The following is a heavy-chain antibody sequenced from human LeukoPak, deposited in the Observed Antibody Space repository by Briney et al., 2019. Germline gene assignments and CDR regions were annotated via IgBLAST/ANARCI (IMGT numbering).Heavy chain of an antibody. V-gene: IGHV3-48*04. CDR1: GFTFSSYS. CDR2: ISVSSNTI. Sequence: GGSLRLSCAASGFTFSSYSMNWVRQAPGKGLEWVSYISVSSNTIYYADSVKGRFTISRDNAKNSLYLQMNSLRAEDTAVYYCARDPRMVRGRIAYYYYYIDVWGKGTTVTVSS. J-gene: IGHJ6*03. CDR3: ARDPRMVRGRIAYYYYYIDV. D-gene: IGHD3-10*01.